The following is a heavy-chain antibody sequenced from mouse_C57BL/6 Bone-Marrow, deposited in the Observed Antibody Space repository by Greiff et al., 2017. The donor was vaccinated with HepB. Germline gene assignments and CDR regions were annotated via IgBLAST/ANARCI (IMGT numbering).Heavy chain of an antibody. CDR2: IYPRSGNT. Sequence: QVQLQQSGAELARPGASVKLSCKASGYTFTSYGISWVKQRTGQGLEWIGEIYPRSGNTYYNEKFKGKATLTADKSSSTAYMELRSLTSEDSAVYFCERPRGSSYWFAYWGQGTLVTVSA. CDR1: GYTFTSYG. V-gene: IGHV1-81*01. J-gene: IGHJ3*01. D-gene: IGHD1-1*01. CDR3: ERPRGSSYWFAY.